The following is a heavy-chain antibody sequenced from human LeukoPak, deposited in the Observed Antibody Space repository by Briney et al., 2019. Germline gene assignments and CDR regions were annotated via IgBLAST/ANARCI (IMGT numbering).Heavy chain of an antibody. V-gene: IGHV3-23*01. CDR1: GFTFSSYA. CDR2: ISGSGGST. CDR3: AKGVLNLIIVITSFDY. J-gene: IGHJ4*02. Sequence: QTGGSLRLSCAASGFTFSSYAMSWVRQAPGKGLEWVSAISGSGGSTYCADPVKGRFTISRDNSKNTLYLQMNSLRAEDTAVYYCAKGVLNLIIVITSFDYWGQGTLVTVSS. D-gene: IGHD3-22*01.